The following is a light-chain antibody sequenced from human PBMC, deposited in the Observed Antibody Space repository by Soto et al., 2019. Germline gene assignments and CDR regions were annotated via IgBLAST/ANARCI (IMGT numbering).Light chain of an antibody. CDR1: QSVSSSY. CDR2: GAS. CDR3: QQYGSSPPKLT. V-gene: IGKV3-20*01. J-gene: IGKJ4*01. Sequence: EIVLTQSPGTLSLSPGERATLSCRASQSVSSSYLAWNQQKPGQAPRLLIYGASSRATGIPVMFSGSGSGTDFTLTISRLEPEDFAVYYCQQYGSSPPKLTFGGGTKVDIK.